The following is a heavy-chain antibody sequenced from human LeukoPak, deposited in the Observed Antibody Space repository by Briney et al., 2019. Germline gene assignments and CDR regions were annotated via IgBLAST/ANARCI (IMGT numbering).Heavy chain of an antibody. V-gene: IGHV4-4*07. CDR3: ERDSGTTGEVKFDP. CDR2: IYVTGST. J-gene: IGHJ5*02. CDR1: GASISSYY. D-gene: IGHD1-7*01. Sequence: SETLSLTCTVSGASISSYYWSWIRQPAGKALEWIGRIYVTGSTTYNPSLESRVTMSLDTSKNHFSLKLRSVTAADTAVYYCERDSGTTGEVKFDPWGQGTLVTVSS.